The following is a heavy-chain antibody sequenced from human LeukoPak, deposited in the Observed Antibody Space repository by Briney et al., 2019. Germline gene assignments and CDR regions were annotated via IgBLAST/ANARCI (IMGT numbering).Heavy chain of an antibody. Sequence: SVKVSCKASGGTFSSYAISWVRQAPGQGLEWMGGIIPIFGTANYAQKFQGRVTITADESTSTAYMELSSLRSEDTAMYYCARVRYDILTGYPNPDYYYYYYMDVWGKGTTVTVSS. CDR3: ARVRYDILTGYPNPDYYYYYYMDV. CDR1: GGTFSSYA. D-gene: IGHD3-9*01. CDR2: IIPIFGTA. J-gene: IGHJ6*03. V-gene: IGHV1-69*13.